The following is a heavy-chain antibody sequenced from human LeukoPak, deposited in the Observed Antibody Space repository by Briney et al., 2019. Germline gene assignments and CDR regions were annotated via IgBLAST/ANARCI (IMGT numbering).Heavy chain of an antibody. CDR1: GYTFTNYG. V-gene: IGHV1-18*01. J-gene: IGHJ4*02. CDR2: ISAYNGNT. CDR3: VRDIGVTYHGTYFDH. Sequence: GASVKVSCKTSGYTFTNYGISWVRQAPGQGPEWMGWISAYNGNTNYAHKIQGRVTMTTDTSTTTAYMELRSLRSDETAIYYCVRDIGVTYHGTYFDHWGQGTLVTVSS. D-gene: IGHD1-1*01.